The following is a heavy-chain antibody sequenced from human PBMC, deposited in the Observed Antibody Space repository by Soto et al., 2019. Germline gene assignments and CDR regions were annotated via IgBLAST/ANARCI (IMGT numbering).Heavy chain of an antibody. Sequence: SETLSLTCTVSGGSISSYYWSWIRQPAGKGLEWIGRIYTSGSTNYNPSLKSRVTMSVDTSKNQFSLKLSSVTAADTAVYYCARDTAGAITGTQGQGRTYYYYYGMDVWGQGTTITVSS. J-gene: IGHJ6*02. CDR2: IYTSGST. D-gene: IGHD1-7*01. CDR1: GGSISSYY. V-gene: IGHV4-4*07. CDR3: ARDTAGAITGTQGQGRTYYYYYGMDV.